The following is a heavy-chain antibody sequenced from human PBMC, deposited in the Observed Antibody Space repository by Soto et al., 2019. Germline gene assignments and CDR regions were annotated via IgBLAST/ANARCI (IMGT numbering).Heavy chain of an antibody. D-gene: IGHD3-9*01. Sequence: ASLKVSFKTSGYSFAGHYLHWVRQAPGQGLDWMGWINPNSGGTIYAQRFQGRVTMTRDTSISTAYMVLTSLRSDDTAVYYCARDSHYDILTGYSRNAFDMWGRGTVVTV. J-gene: IGHJ3*02. CDR3: ARDSHYDILTGYSRNAFDM. CDR1: GYSFAGHY. V-gene: IGHV1-2*02. CDR2: INPNSGGT.